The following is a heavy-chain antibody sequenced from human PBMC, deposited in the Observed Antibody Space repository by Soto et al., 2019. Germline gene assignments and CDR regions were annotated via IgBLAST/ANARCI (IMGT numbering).Heavy chain of an antibody. CDR3: ARRDRSGYSSWLDT. CDR1: GGSISDGYY. V-gene: IGHV4-31*03. J-gene: IGHJ5*02. Sequence: QVQLQESGPGLVKPSQTLSLTCTVSGGSISDGYYWSWIRQHPGKGLEWIGSISYSGSTSYNPSLESRLTISVDRSKSQFSLDLSSVTAADTAVYYCARRDRSGYSSWLDTWGQGTLVTVSS. D-gene: IGHD3-22*01. CDR2: ISYSGST.